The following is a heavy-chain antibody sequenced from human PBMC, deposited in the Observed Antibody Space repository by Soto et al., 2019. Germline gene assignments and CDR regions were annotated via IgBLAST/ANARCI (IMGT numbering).Heavy chain of an antibody. Sequence: LRLSCIASGLPHSLFAMMWIRQAPGKGLECVSGIYGSGGGIQYADSVKGRFTISRDNSKNTVYLQMTDLRADDTAIYYCAKDAVYNDGLWLMDLWGQGTQVTVSS. V-gene: IGHV3-23*01. CDR3: AKDAVYNDGLWLMDL. D-gene: IGHD3-10*01. CDR2: IYGSGGGI. J-gene: IGHJ4*02. CDR1: GLPHSLFA.